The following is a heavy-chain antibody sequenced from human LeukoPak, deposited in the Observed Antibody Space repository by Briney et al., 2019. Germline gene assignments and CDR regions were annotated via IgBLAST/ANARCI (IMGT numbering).Heavy chain of an antibody. J-gene: IGHJ4*02. V-gene: IGHV3-74*03. D-gene: IGHD3-10*01. CDR2: INGDGSTT. Sequence: GGSLRLSCTASGFTFSTYWINWVRQSPGKGLVRVALINGDGSTTTHADSVKGRFTISRDNAKNTAYLQMNSLRDEDTAVYFCARDYAGSPDYWGQGTLVTVSA. CDR3: ARDYAGSPDY. CDR1: GFTFSTYW.